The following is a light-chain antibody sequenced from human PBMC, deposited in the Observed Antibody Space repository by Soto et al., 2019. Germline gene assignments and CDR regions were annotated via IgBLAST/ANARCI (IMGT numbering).Light chain of an antibody. J-gene: IGKJ1*01. V-gene: IGKV3-20*01. CDR1: QSVSCNF. Sequence: EMVLTQSPGTLSLSPGERATLSCRTSQSVSCNFLAWYQQKPGQAPRLLIYGAYSRATGIPDRFSGSGSGTDSTLTISRLEPEDFALYYCQHYASSPWTFGQGTKVEIK. CDR3: QHYASSPWT. CDR2: GAY.